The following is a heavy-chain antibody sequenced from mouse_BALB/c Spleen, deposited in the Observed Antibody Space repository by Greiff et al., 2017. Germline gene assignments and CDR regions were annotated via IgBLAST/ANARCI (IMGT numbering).Heavy chain of an antibody. CDR3: TRSGGTEGTYFDY. CDR2: INPSNGGT. Sequence: QVQLKESGAELVKPGASVKLSCKASGYTFTSYYMYWVKQRPGQGLEWIGEINPSNGGTNFNEKFKSKATLTVDKSSSTAYMQLSSLTSEDSAVYYCTRSGGTEGTYFDYWGQGTTLTVSS. V-gene: IGHV1S81*02. J-gene: IGHJ2*01. CDR1: GYTFTSYY. D-gene: IGHD3-3*01.